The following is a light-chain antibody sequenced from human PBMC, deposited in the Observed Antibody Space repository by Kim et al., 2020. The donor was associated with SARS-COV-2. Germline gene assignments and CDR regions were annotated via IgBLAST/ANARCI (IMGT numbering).Light chain of an antibody. CDR2: YDS. CDR1: SIGSKS. V-gene: IGLV3-21*04. CDR3: QVWDSSSDHRVV. Sequence: PGKAARITCGGNSIGSKSVSWYQQKPGQAPVLVSNYDSDRPSGIPERFSGSNSGNTATLTISRVEAGDEADYYCQVWDSSSDHRVVFGGGTQLTVL. J-gene: IGLJ2*01.